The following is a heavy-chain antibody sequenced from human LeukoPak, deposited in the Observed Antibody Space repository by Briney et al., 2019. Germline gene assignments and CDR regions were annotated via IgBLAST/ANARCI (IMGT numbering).Heavy chain of an antibody. V-gene: IGHV3-33*01. J-gene: IGHJ4*02. D-gene: IGHD5-18*01. Sequence: GESLRLSCAASGFNFNDYGMHWVRQAPGKGLEWVAIIWHDGNNKYYADSVRGRFTVSRDNSKNTLYLEMNSLRAEDTAVYYCARDGAYSYTYWGQETLVIVSS. CDR2: IWHDGNNK. CDR1: GFNFNDYG. CDR3: ARDGAYSYTY.